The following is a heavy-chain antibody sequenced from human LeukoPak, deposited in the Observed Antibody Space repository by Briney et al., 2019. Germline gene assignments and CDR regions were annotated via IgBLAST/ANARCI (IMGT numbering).Heavy chain of an antibody. J-gene: IGHJ3*02. CDR3: TRHDIAAAGKRVGAFDI. CDR2: IRSKANSYAT. D-gene: IGHD6-13*01. V-gene: IGHV3-73*01. CDR1: GFTFSGSA. Sequence: GGSLRLSCAASGFTFSGSAMHWVRQASGKGLEWVGRIRSKANSYATAYAASVKGRFTISRDDSKNTAYLQMNSLKTEDTAVYYCTRHDIAAAGKRVGAFDIWGQGTMVTVSS.